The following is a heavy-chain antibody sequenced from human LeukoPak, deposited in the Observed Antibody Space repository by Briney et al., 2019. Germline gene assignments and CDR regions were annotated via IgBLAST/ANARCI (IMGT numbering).Heavy chain of an antibody. CDR1: GFTFNYYG. CDR3: AKDNGGSRSSPSLP. J-gene: IGHJ5*02. D-gene: IGHD6-6*01. CDR2: IRYDGTNK. Sequence: GGSLRLSCAASGFTFNYYGMHWVRKAPGKGLEWVAFIRYDGTNKYYADSVKGRFTISRDNSKNTVFLQMNSLRAEDTAVYYCAKDNGGSRSSPSLPWGQGTLVTVSS. V-gene: IGHV3-30*02.